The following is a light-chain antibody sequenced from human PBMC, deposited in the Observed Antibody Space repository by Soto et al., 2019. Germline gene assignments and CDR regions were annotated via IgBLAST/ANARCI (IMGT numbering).Light chain of an antibody. CDR1: QSVSSSY. V-gene: IGKV3-20*01. CDR3: QQYGSSPFT. CDR2: GAS. Sequence: EIVLTQSPGTLSLSPGERATLSCRASQSVSSSYFAWYQQKPGQAPRLLIYGASSRATGIPDRFSGSGSGTDCTLTISRLEPEDFAVYYCQQYGSSPFTFGPGTKVDIK. J-gene: IGKJ3*01.